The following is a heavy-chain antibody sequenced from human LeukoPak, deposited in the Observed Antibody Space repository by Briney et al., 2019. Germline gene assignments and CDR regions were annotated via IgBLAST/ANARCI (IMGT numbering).Heavy chain of an antibody. J-gene: IGHJ5*02. D-gene: IGHD1-14*01. Sequence: GGSLRLSCAASGFTFSSYAMHWVRQAPGKGLEWVAVISYDGSNKYYADSVKGRFTISRDNSKNTLYLQMNSLRAEDTAVYYCARQAVIIPTGVEGPWFDPWGQGTLVALSS. CDR1: GFTFSSYA. CDR3: ARQAVIIPTGVEGPWFDP. V-gene: IGHV3-30-3*01. CDR2: ISYDGSNK.